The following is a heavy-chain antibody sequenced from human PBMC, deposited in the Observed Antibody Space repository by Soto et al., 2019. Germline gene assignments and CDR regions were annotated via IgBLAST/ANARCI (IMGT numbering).Heavy chain of an antibody. V-gene: IGHV3-30-3*01. D-gene: IGHD3-22*01. CDR3: AREVQGGSSGYYLYYYYGMDV. J-gene: IGHJ6*02. CDR2: ISHDGSNK. Sequence: GGSLRLSCAASGFTFSSYAMHWVRQAPGKGLEWVAVISHDGSNKYYADSVKGRFTISRDNSKNTLYLQMNSLRAEDTAVYYCAREVQGGSSGYYLYYYYGMDVWGQGTTVTVSS. CDR1: GFTFSSYA.